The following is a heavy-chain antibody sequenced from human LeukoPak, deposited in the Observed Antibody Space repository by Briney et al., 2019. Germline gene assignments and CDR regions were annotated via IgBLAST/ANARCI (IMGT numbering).Heavy chain of an antibody. CDR2: ISSSGSTI. CDR1: GFTFSDYS. CDR3: ARPLLQGESYYFDY. D-gene: IGHD3-16*01. J-gene: IGHJ4*02. Sequence: GGSLRLSCVASGFTFSDYSMNWVRQTPGKGLEWVSYISSSGSTIYYADSVKGRFTISRDNAKNSLYLQMNSLRAEDTAVYYCARPLLQGESYYFDYWGQGTLVTVSS. V-gene: IGHV3-48*03.